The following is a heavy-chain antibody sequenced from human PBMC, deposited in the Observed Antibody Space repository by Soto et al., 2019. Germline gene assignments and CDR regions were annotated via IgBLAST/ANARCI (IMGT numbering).Heavy chain of an antibody. J-gene: IGHJ3*02. D-gene: IGHD2-21*01. CDR2: IYHSGST. CDR1: VGSISSGGYS. CDR3: VFRTVIIFNAFAI. Sequence: SETLSLTCAVSVGSISSGGYSWSWIRQPPGKGLEWIGYIYHSGSTYYNPSLKSRVTISVDRSKNQFSLKLSSVTAADTAVYYCVFRTVIIFNAFAIWGQGTIVPLS. V-gene: IGHV4-30-2*01.